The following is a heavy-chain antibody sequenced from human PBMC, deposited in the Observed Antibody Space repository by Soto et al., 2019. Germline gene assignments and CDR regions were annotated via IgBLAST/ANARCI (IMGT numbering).Heavy chain of an antibody. V-gene: IGHV1-69*12. D-gene: IGHD5-18*01. CDR2: IIPIFGTA. J-gene: IGHJ4*02. Sequence: QVQLVQSGGEVKKPGSAGKVSWKASGGTFSSYGISWVRLAPGQGLEWMGGIIPIFGTANYAQKFQGRVTITADESTSTAYMELSSLRSEDTAVYYCARGRGYSYGPRGYWGQGTLVTVSS. CDR1: GGTFSSYG. CDR3: ARGRGYSYGPRGY.